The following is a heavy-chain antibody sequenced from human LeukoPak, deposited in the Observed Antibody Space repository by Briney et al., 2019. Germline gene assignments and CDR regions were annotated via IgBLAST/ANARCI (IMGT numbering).Heavy chain of an antibody. CDR2: INHSGIT. J-gene: IGHJ6*03. CDR1: GGSYSDYY. V-gene: IGHV4-34*01. CDR3: ARHVGGSGSFDNGRYYYYYMDV. D-gene: IGHD3-10*01. Sequence: SETLSLTCGVYGGSYSDYYWSWIRQPPGKGLEWIGEINHSGITNYNPSLKSRVTLSVDTSKSQFSLRLSSVTAADTAVYYCARHVGGSGSFDNGRYYYYYMDVWGKGTTVTISS.